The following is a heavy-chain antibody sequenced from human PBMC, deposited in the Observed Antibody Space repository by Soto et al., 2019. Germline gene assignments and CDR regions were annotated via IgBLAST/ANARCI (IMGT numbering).Heavy chain of an antibody. CDR3: ARALLVRLRWYPPDAFEI. V-gene: IGHV4-4*02. CDR2: IYHSGST. D-gene: IGHD4-17*01. CDR1: GGSISSSNW. Sequence: SETLSLTCAVSGGSISSSNWWSWVRQPPGKGLEWIGEIYHSGSTNYNPSLKSRVTISVDKSKNQFSLKLSSVTAADTAVYYCARALLVRLRWYPPDAFEIWGQGTMVPVSS. J-gene: IGHJ3*02.